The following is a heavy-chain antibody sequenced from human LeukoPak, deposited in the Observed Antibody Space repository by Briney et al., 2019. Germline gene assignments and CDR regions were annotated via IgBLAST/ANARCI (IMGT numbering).Heavy chain of an antibody. V-gene: IGHV1-24*01. Sequence: GASVKVFCKVSGYTLTELSMHWVRQAPGKGLGWMRGFDPEDGERIYAQKFQGRVTMTEDTSTDTAYMELSSMRSEDTAVYYCATIKQGEMQLWPYWGQGTLVTVSS. D-gene: IGHD5-18*01. J-gene: IGHJ4*02. CDR3: ATIKQGEMQLWPY. CDR2: FDPEDGER. CDR1: GYTLTELS.